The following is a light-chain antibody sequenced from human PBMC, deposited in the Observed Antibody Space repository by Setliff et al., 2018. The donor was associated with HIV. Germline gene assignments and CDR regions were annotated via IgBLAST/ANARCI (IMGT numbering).Light chain of an antibody. J-gene: IGLJ1*01. CDR1: NIGSKT. CDR2: YNR. Sequence: SYELTQPPSVSVAPGQTARIPRGGNNIGSKTVHWYQQKPGQAPVVVIFYNRDRPSGIPERFSGSNSGNTATLTISRVEGGDEAAYYCQVWDNTNDHYVFGTGTKVTVL. V-gene: IGLV3-21*04. CDR3: QVWDNTNDHYV.